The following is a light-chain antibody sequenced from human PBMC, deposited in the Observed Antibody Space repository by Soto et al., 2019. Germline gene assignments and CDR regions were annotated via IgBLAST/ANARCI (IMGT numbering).Light chain of an antibody. CDR1: SSDVGSYNL. CDR3: CSYAGSSTPNWV. V-gene: IGLV2-23*02. CDR2: EVS. Sequence: SVLTQPASVSGSPGQSITISCTGTSSDVGSYNLVSWYQQHPGKAPKLMIYEVSKRPSGVSNRFSGSKSGNTASLTISGLQAEDEADYYCCSYAGSSTPNWVFGGGTQLTVL. J-gene: IGLJ3*02.